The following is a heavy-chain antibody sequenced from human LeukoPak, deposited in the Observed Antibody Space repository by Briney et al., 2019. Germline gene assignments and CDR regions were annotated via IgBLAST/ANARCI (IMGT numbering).Heavy chain of an antibody. CDR1: GDSVSSNSAA. Sequence: SQTLSLTCAISGDSVSSNSAAWNWIRQSPSRGLEWLGRTYYRSKWYNDYAVSVKSRITINPDTSKKQFSLQLNSVTPEDTAVYYCAREYYYDSSGYYTPFDYWGQGTLVTVSS. CDR3: AREYYYDSSGYYTPFDY. V-gene: IGHV6-1*01. J-gene: IGHJ4*02. D-gene: IGHD3-22*01. CDR2: TYYRSKWYN.